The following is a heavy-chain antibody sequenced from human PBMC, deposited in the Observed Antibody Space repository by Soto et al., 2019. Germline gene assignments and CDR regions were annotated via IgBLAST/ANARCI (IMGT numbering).Heavy chain of an antibody. CDR1: GYSFTSYD. CDR3: ARAPRPAAIAVLDH. Sequence: QVQLVQSGTEVKTSGASVKVSCKAAGYSFTSYDINWLRQATGQGPEWMGWVNPNTGDTGLAQRFQARVTLSSDTSINTAYVDVSSLRPDDTAIYFCARAPRPAAIAVLDHWGQGTLVAVSS. V-gene: IGHV1-8*01. J-gene: IGHJ4*02. CDR2: VNPNTGDT. D-gene: IGHD6-19*01.